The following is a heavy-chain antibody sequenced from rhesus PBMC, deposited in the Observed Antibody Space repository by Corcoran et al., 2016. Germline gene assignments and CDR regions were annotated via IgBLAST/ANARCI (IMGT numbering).Heavy chain of an antibody. Sequence: QVTLKEYGPALVKPTQTLPLTSTFSVFSLTTSGLGLGWIRPPPGKALAWLALIYWDDVKRYSTSLNSRLTISKDTSKNHVVLTMTNMDPVDTATYYCARGYSGNDGLDSWGQGVVVTVSA. J-gene: IGHJ6*01. V-gene: IGHV2-174*01. CDR2: IYWDDVK. D-gene: IGHD1-44*01. CDR1: VFSLTTSGLG. CDR3: ARGYSGNDGLDS.